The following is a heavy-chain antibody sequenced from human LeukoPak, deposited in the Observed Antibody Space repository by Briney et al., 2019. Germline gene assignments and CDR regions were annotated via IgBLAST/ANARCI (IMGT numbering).Heavy chain of an antibody. V-gene: IGHV1-69*05. D-gene: IGHD1-20*01. CDR2: IIPIFGTA. J-gene: IGHJ5*02. Sequence: SVKVSCKASGGTFSSYAISWVRQAPGQGLEWMGRIIPIFGTANYAQKFQGRVTITTDESTSTAYMELSSLRSEDTAVYYCARDLLPVDNWIPPGWFDPWGQGTLVTVSS. CDR1: GGTFSSYA. CDR3: ARDLLPVDNWIPPGWFDP.